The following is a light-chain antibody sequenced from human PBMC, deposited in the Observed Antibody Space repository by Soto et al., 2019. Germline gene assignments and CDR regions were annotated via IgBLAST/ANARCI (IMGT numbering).Light chain of an antibody. CDR3: NSYTTSSTRV. CDR2: DVR. J-gene: IGLJ3*02. CDR1: SSDIGAYNY. Sequence: QSVLTQPASVSGSPGQSITISCTGTSSDIGAYNYVSWYQQHPGKAPKLMIYDVRNRPSGVSNRFSGSKSGNTASLTISGLQAEDEADYYCNSYTTSSTRVFGGGTKVTVL. V-gene: IGLV2-14*01.